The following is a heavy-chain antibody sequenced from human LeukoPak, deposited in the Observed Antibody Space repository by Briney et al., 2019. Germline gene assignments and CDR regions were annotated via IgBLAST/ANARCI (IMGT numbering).Heavy chain of an antibody. CDR1: GFTFSGSA. D-gene: IGHD3-3*01. V-gene: IGHV3-73*01. CDR2: IGNKVSNYAT. CDR3: AGNYDSWTGLNY. Sequence: GGSLRLSCAASGFTFSGSAMHWVRQASGKGLEWVGHIGNKVSNYATEYAASLRGRFTISRDDSKNTAYLQVNSLKTEDTAVYYCAGNYDSWTGLNYWGQGTLVTVSS. J-gene: IGHJ4*02.